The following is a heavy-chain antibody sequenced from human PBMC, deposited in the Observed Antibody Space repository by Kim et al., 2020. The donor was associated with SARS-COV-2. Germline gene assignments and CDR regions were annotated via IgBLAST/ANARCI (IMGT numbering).Heavy chain of an antibody. J-gene: IGHJ4*01. D-gene: IGHD3-22*01. CDR1: GVSFSGYY. V-gene: IGHV4-34*01. Sequence: SETLSLTCAVYGVSFSGYYWSWIRQPPGKGLEWIGEINHSGSTNYNPSPKSRVSTSLDTSKNQLSLMLSSVTAADTAVDYCAGGGDSSGYYYQPFDYWG. CDR2: INHSGST. CDR3: AGGGDSSGYYYQPFDY.